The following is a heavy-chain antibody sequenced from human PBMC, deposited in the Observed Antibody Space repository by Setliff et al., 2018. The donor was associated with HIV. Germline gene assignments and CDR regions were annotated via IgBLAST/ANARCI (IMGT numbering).Heavy chain of an antibody. CDR1: GYSISSDYY. V-gene: IGHV4-38-2*02. CDR2: IFHSGST. J-gene: IGHJ4*02. D-gene: IGHD5-12*01. Sequence: PSETLSLTCSVSGYSISSDYYWGWSRQPPGKGLEWIGSIFHSGSTYYNPSLMSRVTISVDTSKDQFSLRLTSVTAADTAFYFCARVNTLLAYFNYWGPGILVTVSS. CDR3: ARVNTLLAYFNY.